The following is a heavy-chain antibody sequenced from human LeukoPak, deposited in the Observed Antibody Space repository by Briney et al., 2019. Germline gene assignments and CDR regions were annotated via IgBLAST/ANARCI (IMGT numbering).Heavy chain of an antibody. CDR3: ARAPGGSYLVNFDY. V-gene: IGHV1-2*02. D-gene: IGHD1-26*01. J-gene: IGHJ4*02. CDR2: INPNSGGT. CDR1: GYTFTGYY. Sequence: ASVKVSCKASGYTFTGYYVHWVRQAPGQGLEWMGWINPNSGGTNYAQKFQGRVTMTRDTSISTAYMELSRLRSDDTAVYYCARAPGGSYLVNFDYWGQGTLVTVSS.